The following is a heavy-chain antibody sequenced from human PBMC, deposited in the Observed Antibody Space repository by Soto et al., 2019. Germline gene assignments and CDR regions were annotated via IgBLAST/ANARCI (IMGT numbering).Heavy chain of an antibody. V-gene: IGHV4-34*01. D-gene: IGHD4-17*01. Sequence: KPSETLSLTCAVYGGSFSGYYWSWIRQPPGKGLEWIGEINHSGSTNYNPSLKSRVTISVDTSKNQFSLKLSSVTAADTAVYYCARTRPYGGNSFDYWGQGTLVTVSS. J-gene: IGHJ4*02. CDR1: GGSFSGYY. CDR3: ARTRPYGGNSFDY. CDR2: INHSGST.